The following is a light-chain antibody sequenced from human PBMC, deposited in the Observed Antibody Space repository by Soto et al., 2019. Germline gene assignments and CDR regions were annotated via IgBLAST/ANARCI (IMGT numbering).Light chain of an antibody. CDR1: SSDVGGYNY. CDR3: SSYAGSLCWV. V-gene: IGLV2-8*01. J-gene: IGLJ3*02. Sequence: QSALTQPPSASGSPGQSVTISCTGTSSDVGGYNYVSWYQHHPGKAPKLIIYEVSRRPSGVPDRFSGSKSGNTASLTVSGLQAEDETDYYCSSYAGSLCWVFGGGTKLTVL. CDR2: EVS.